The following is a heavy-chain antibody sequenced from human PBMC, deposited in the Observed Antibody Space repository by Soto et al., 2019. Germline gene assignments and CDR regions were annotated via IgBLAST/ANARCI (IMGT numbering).Heavy chain of an antibody. V-gene: IGHV1-69*01. Sequence: QEQLVQSGAEVKKPGSSVKVSCKASGGTFGSFTISWVRQAPGQGLEWMGGIIPIFGTTNYAQRFQGRVTITVDESTRTVYMEMSSLRSEDTAMSYCARGALTTLDYYYGMAVSGQGTTVTVSS. CDR1: GGTFGSFT. J-gene: IGHJ6*02. CDR3: ARGALTTLDYYYGMAV. D-gene: IGHD2-15*01. CDR2: IIPIFGTT.